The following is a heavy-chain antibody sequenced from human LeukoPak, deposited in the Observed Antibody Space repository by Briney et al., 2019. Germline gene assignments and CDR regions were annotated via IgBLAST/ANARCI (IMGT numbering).Heavy chain of an antibody. D-gene: IGHD3-22*01. J-gene: IGHJ4*02. CDR3: AKGSYYDSSGSFYFDY. Sequence: GGSLRLSCAASGFTFSSYAMSWVRQAPGKGLEWVSGISGSGDNTYYADSVKGRFTISRDNSKNKLYVQVNSLGTEDTAAYYCAKGSYYDSSGSFYFDYWGQGTLVTVSS. CDR1: GFTFSSYA. CDR2: ISGSGDNT. V-gene: IGHV3-23*01.